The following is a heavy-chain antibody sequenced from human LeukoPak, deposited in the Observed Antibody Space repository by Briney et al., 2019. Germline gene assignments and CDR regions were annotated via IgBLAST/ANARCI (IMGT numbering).Heavy chain of an antibody. CDR3: ARVRYGTGWYNDH. J-gene: IGHJ4*02. D-gene: IGHD6-19*01. CDR2: IYYSGST. CDR1: GGSISPYY. V-gene: IGHV4-59*01. Sequence: SETLSLTCTVSGGSISPYYWGWIRQPPGEGLEWIGNIYYSGSTNYNSSLKSRLTISVDTSKNRFSLEVRSVTAADTGVYYCARVRYGTGWYNDHWGQGTLVTVSS.